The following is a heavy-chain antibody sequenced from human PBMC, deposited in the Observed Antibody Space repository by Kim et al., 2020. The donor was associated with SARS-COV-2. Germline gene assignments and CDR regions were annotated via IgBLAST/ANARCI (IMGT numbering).Heavy chain of an antibody. D-gene: IGHD3-22*01. J-gene: IGHJ4*02. CDR1: GYTFTSYG. Sequence: ASVKVSCKASGYTFTSYGISWVRQAPGQGLEWMGWISAYNGNTNYAQKLQGRVTMTTDTSTSTAYMELRSLRSDDTAVYYCARDPYYYDSSGYYYDYWGQGTLVTVSS. CDR2: ISAYNGNT. V-gene: IGHV1-18*01. CDR3: ARDPYYYDSSGYYYDY.